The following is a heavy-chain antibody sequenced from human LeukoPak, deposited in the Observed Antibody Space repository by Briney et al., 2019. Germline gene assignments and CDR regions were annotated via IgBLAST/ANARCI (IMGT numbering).Heavy chain of an antibody. CDR1: GGSISNYY. CDR3: ARHYYDSNGLLRSYGMDV. CDR2: IFYTGST. J-gene: IGHJ6*01. Sequence: SSETLSLTCTVSGGSISNYYWSWIRQPPGKGLEWIVYIFYTGSTNYNPSLKSRVTISVDTSKNQFSLNLRSVTAADTAVYYCARHYYDSNGLLRSYGMDVWGQGATVTVSS. V-gene: IGHV4-59*01. D-gene: IGHD3-22*01.